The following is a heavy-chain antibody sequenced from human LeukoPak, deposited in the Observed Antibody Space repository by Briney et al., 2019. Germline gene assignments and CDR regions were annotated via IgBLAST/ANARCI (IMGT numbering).Heavy chain of an antibody. V-gene: IGHV5-51*01. J-gene: IGHJ4*02. CDR1: GYSFTSYW. Sequence: GESLRISCKGSGYSFTSYWIGWVRQMPGKGLEWMGIIYPGDSDTRYSPSFQGQVTISADKSISTAYLQWSSLKASDTAMYYCARQASYYDKRFDYWGQGTLVTVSS. CDR3: ARQASYYDKRFDY. D-gene: IGHD3-9*01. CDR2: IYPGDSDT.